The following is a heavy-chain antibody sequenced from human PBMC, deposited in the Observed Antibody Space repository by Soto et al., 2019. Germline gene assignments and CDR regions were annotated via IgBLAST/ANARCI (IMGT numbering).Heavy chain of an antibody. V-gene: IGHV4-31*03. CDR3: ARVFGFGGMDV. CDR2: IYYSGST. D-gene: IGHD3-10*01. Sequence: QVQLQESGPGLVKPSQTLSLTCTVSGGSISSGGYYWSWIRQHPGKGLEWIGYIYYSGSTYYNPSLKSRLTLSIXTSKNQFSLKLSSVTAADTAVYYCARVFGFGGMDVWGQGTTVTVSS. J-gene: IGHJ6*02. CDR1: GGSISSGGYY.